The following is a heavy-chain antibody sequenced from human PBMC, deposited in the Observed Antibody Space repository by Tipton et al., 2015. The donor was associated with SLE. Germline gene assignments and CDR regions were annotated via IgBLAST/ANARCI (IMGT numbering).Heavy chain of an antibody. V-gene: IGHV4-59*01. CDR2: IYYSGST. J-gene: IGHJ4*02. Sequence: TLSLTCTVSGGAISNYYWSWTRQPPGKGLEWIGYIYYSGSTNYNPSLKSRVTISVDTSKNQFSLKLSSVTAADTAVYYCARGGNVWGSYRPFDYWGQGTLVTVSS. CDR1: GGAISNYY. D-gene: IGHD3-16*02. CDR3: ARGGNVWGSYRPFDY.